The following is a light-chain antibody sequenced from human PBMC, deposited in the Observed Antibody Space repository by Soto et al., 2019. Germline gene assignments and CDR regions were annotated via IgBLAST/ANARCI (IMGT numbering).Light chain of an antibody. CDR1: NSDVGRYSL. Sequence: QSALTQPASVSGSPGQSITISCTGTNSDVGRYSLVSWYQQRPGQAPQVLIYEVTKRPSGVSDRFSGSKSGNTASLTISGLQAEDEGEYFCCSYASSTTYVIFGGGTKVNVL. CDR2: EVT. V-gene: IGLV2-23*02. CDR3: CSYASSTTYVI. J-gene: IGLJ2*01.